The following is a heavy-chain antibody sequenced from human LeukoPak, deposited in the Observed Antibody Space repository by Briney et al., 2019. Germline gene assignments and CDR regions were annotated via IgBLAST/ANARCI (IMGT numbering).Heavy chain of an antibody. CDR2: IHYDGNT. CDR1: GGSISTYY. V-gene: IGHV4-59*04. Sequence: KPSETLSLTCSVSGGSISTYYWSWIRQPPGKGLEWIGSIHYDGNTYYKPSLKSRVTISVDTSKIQFSLRLSSATAADMATYYCARHSLNNYGSYYWGQGTLVTVSS. J-gene: IGHJ4*02. D-gene: IGHD5-24*01. CDR3: ARHSLNNYGSYY.